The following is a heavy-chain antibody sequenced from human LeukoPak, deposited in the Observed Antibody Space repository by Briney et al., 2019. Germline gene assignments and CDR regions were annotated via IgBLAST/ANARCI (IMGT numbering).Heavy chain of an antibody. Sequence: SETLSLTCSVSGVSISGHYWSWIRLPPGKGLEWIGYISHSGDTRYSPSLKSRVTISLDTSKNQFSLTLNSVTAADTAVYYCARAGIAAADPLDYWGQGTLVTVSS. V-gene: IGHV4-59*11. J-gene: IGHJ4*02. CDR1: GVSISGHY. CDR2: ISHSGDT. CDR3: ARAGIAAADPLDY. D-gene: IGHD6-13*01.